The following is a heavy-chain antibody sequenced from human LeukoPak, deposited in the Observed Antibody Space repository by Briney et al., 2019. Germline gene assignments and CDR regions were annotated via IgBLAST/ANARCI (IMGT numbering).Heavy chain of an antibody. CDR2: IIPIFGTA. J-gene: IGHJ4*02. Sequence: SGKVSCKASGGTFSSYAISWVRQAPGQGLEWMGGIIPIFGTANYAQKFQGRVTITADESTSTAYMELSSLRSEDTAVYYCAGEKVVRGVIGYWGQGTLVTVSS. CDR3: AGEKVVRGVIGY. D-gene: IGHD3-10*01. V-gene: IGHV1-69*13. CDR1: GGTFSSYA.